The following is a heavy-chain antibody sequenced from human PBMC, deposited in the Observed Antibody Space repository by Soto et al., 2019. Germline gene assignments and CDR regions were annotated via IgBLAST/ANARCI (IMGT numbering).Heavy chain of an antibody. Sequence: GGSLRLSCSASGFSITDYAMSWVRQAPGKGLEWVSSISDSGTKTFYGDSVKGRFAISRDTSKNTVYMQMNNLRAEDTALYYCAKDGIRKDDYWGQGTVVTVS. V-gene: IGHV3-23*01. CDR1: GFSITDYA. CDR2: ISDSGTKT. J-gene: IGHJ4*02. CDR3: AKDGIRKDDY.